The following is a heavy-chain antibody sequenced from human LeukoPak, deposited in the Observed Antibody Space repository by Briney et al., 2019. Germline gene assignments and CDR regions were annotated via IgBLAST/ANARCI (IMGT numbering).Heavy chain of an antibody. V-gene: IGHV1-8*01. D-gene: IGHD6-19*01. Sequence: ASVKVSCKASGYTFTSFDLNWVRQATGQGLEWMGWIYPNSDTTVSAQKFQGRLTLTRNTSTSTAYMELSSLTSDDTAVYYCVRSVDGQGYWGQGTLVTVSS. J-gene: IGHJ4*02. CDR1: GYTFTSFD. CDR3: VRSVDGQGY. CDR2: IYPNSDTT.